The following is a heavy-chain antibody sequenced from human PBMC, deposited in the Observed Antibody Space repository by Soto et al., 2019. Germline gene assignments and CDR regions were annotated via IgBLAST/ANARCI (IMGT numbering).Heavy chain of an antibody. Sequence: QVQLVQSGAEVRTPGASVKVSCKASGYTFTSYDINWVRQATGQGPEWMSWMKPDSGNTGYVQKIQARVTTTRNSAISTTDMQLRSLRPKDTAVYYCARSVGGSTVTVDCWGQGTLVTVSS. CDR1: GYTFTSYD. J-gene: IGHJ4*02. V-gene: IGHV1-8*01. CDR3: ARSVGGSTVTVDC. D-gene: IGHD4-4*01. CDR2: MKPDSGNT.